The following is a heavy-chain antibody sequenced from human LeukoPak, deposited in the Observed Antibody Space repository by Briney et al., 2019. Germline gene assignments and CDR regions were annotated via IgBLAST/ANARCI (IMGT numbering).Heavy chain of an antibody. CDR1: GFTLCDYY. V-gene: IGHV3-11*01. CDR3: ARTGTYYYDSSGYPSAGCFDP. Sequence: PGGSLRLSCGASGFTLCDYYMRWLPQAPGRGRVGVSYISSSCSILYYVDAVKGRFTVSRDNAKNKLYVQMNSLRAEDTAEYYCARTGTYYYDSSGYPSAGCFDPWGQGTLVTVSS. J-gene: IGHJ5*02. D-gene: IGHD3-22*01. CDR2: ISSSCSIL.